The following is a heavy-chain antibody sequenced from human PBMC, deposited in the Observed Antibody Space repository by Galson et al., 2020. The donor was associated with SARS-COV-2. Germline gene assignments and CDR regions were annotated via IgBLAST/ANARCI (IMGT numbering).Heavy chain of an antibody. CDR3: ARRQLIVGPNISDH. J-gene: IGHJ4*02. Sequence: SVKVSCKTPGDTFNNYVISWVRQAPGQGLEWMGEIIPILDISNRAQRFQGRVTIAADKSTSTVYMELSSLRSEDTAVYYCARRQLIVGPNISDHWGQGTLVTVSS. D-gene: IGHD1-26*01. CDR1: GDTFNNYV. V-gene: IGHV1-69*10. CDR2: IIPILDIS.